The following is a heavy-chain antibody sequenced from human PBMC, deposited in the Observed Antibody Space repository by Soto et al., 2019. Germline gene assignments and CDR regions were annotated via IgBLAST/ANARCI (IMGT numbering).Heavy chain of an antibody. CDR2: IYYSGST. Sequence: KASETLSLTCTVSGGSISSGGYYWSWIRHHPGKGLEWIGYIYYSGSTYSNPSLKSRVTISVDTSKNQFSLKLSSVTAADTAVYSCAGGTIFGDYYYYGMDVWGQGTTVTVSS. J-gene: IGHJ6*02. V-gene: IGHV4-31*03. D-gene: IGHD3-3*01. CDR1: GGSISSGGYY. CDR3: AGGTIFGDYYYYGMDV.